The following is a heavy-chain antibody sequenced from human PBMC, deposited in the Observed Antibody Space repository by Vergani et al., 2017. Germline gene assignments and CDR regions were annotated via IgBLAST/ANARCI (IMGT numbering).Heavy chain of an antibody. Sequence: EVQLEESGGGLVLPGRSVKLSCVASGFTSAGYAMHWVRQAPGKGLEWVSGISWNSNGIGYANHVKGRFTISRDNAKNSLYLQMNSLRAEDTALYYCAKDLGTSSAGGWFDPWLQGTLVTVSS. J-gene: IGHJ5*02. V-gene: IGHV3-9*02. D-gene: IGHD6-6*01. CDR3: AKDLGTSSAGGWFDP. CDR1: GFTSAGYA. CDR2: ISWNSNGI.